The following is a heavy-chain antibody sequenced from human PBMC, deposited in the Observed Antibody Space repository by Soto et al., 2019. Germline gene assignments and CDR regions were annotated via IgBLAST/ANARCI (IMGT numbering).Heavy chain of an antibody. CDR3: GTTTGSGRLDF. CDR2: IFYSGST. CDR1: GESITTGGY. Sequence: QVELQESGPGRVKPSQTLSLTCTVSGESITTGGYWSWVRLLPGKGLEWIGYIFYSGSTYYNPSPSLTGRLTTSVDQSKNHFSLNLISVTAAATAVYFCGTTTGSGRLDFWGQGTLVTVS. V-gene: IGHV4-31*03. D-gene: IGHD3-10*01. J-gene: IGHJ4*02.